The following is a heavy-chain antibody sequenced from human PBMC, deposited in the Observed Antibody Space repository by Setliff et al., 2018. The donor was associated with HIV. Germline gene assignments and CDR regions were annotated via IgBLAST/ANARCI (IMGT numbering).Heavy chain of an antibody. D-gene: IGHD3-22*01. V-gene: IGHV1-2*06. CDR2: INPNSGGT. CDR1: GYTFTDNY. J-gene: IGHJ4*02. Sequence: ASVKVSCKASGYTFTDNYMHWVRQAPGQGLEWMGRINPNSGGTNYAQKFQGRVTMTRDTSISTAYMELKRLKSDDTAVYYCARVEYYYDSSGYYYDYWGQGTLVTVSS. CDR3: ARVEYYYDSSGYYYDY.